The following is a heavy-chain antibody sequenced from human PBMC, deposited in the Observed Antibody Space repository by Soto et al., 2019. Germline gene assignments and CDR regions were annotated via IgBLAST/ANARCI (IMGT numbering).Heavy chain of an antibody. D-gene: IGHD6-6*01. CDR3: ARVRSSSSGNYYYAMDV. CDR1: GGTFSSYA. Sequence: SVKVSCKASGGTFSSYAISWVRQAPGQGLEWMGGIIPIFGTANYAQKFQGRVTITADESTSTAYMELSSLRSEDTAVYYCARVRSSSSGNYYYAMDVWGQGTTVTVSS. CDR2: IIPIFGTA. J-gene: IGHJ6*02. V-gene: IGHV1-69*13.